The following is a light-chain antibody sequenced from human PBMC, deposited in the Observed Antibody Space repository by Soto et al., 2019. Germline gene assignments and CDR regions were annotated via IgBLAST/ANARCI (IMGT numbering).Light chain of an antibody. CDR3: QQLHSYPLT. CDR2: AAS. CDR1: QGISTF. J-gene: IGKJ4*01. Sequence: IQLTQSPSSLSASIGDRVTITCRAGQGISTFLAWYQQTPRKAPKLLIYAASTLQSGVPSRFSGSGSGTDFTLTISSLQPEDFATYYCQQLHSYPLTFGGGTGGYQ. V-gene: IGKV1-9*01.